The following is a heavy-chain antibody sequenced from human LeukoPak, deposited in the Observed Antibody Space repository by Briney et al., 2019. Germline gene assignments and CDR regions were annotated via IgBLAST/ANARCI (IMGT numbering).Heavy chain of an antibody. J-gene: IGHJ6*02. D-gene: IGHD2-2*01. CDR1: GYTFTDYY. V-gene: IGHV1-2*02. CDR2: INPKSGGT. Sequence: ASVKVSCKTSGYTFTDYYLHWVRQAPGQGLEWMGWINPKSGGTNYAQNFQGRVTMTRDTSISTAYMELNSQRSDDTAVYYCARDQLVVVPAAMPHYYYYGMDVWGQGTTVTVSS. CDR3: ARDQLVVVPAAMPHYYYYGMDV.